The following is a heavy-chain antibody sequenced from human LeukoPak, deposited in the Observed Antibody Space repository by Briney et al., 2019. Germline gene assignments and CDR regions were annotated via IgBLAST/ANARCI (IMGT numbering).Heavy chain of an antibody. V-gene: IGHV1-18*01. CDR3: ARAAHVIGNSYYFDY. CDR1: GYTFTTYG. Sequence: GASVKVSCKPSGYTFTTYGITWVRQAPGQGLQWLGWISTYSSATYYAQTLQDRLTMTTDTSTYTGYMELRGLRSDDTAVYYCARAAHVIGNSYYFDYWGQGTLVTVSS. J-gene: IGHJ4*02. CDR2: ISTYSSAT. D-gene: IGHD4-23*01.